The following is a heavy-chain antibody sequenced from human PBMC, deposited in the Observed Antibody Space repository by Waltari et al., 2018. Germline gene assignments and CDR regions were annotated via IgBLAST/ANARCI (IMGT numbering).Heavy chain of an antibody. D-gene: IGHD6-13*01. Sequence: QVQLVQSGAEVKKPGASVKVSCTASGYTFLNYAIHWVREAPGQGLEWMGCIRAYNGKTDYAQKRQGRLTLTTDTSTSTAYMELTSLRFDDTAIYYCAKVKGSSWYSPADYWGQGSLVTVSA. CDR2: IRAYNGKT. CDR1: GYTFLNYA. J-gene: IGHJ4*02. CDR3: AKVKGSSWYSPADY. V-gene: IGHV1-18*01.